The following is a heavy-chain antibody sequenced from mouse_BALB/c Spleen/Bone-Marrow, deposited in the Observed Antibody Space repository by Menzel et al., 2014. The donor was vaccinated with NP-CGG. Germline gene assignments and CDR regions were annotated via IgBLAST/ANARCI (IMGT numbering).Heavy chain of an antibody. Sequence: EVQVVESGGGLVQPGGSLKLSCAASGFTFSSYGISLVRQTPDKRLELVATINTNGGNTYFPDSVKSRFTISRDNAKNTLYLQMSSLKSEDTAMYYCARGLDYWGQGTTLTVSS. CDR3: ARGLDY. CDR2: INTNGGNT. CDR1: GFTFSSYG. J-gene: IGHJ2*01. V-gene: IGHV5-6-3*01.